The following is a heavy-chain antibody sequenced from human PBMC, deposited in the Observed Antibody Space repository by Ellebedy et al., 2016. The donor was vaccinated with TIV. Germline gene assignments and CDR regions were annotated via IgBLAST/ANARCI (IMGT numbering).Heavy chain of an antibody. Sequence: AASVKVSCKASGYTFTDNYMHWARQAPGQGLEWLGLINPSGGGTSCAQYLQGSVTVTRDTSTSTVYMELSSLRSEDTAVYYCARERDAYSLHGYFDSWGQGTLVTGSS. CDR1: GYTFTDNY. J-gene: IGHJ4*02. D-gene: IGHD5-24*01. CDR3: ARERDAYSLHGYFDS. V-gene: IGHV1-46*01. CDR2: INPSGGGT.